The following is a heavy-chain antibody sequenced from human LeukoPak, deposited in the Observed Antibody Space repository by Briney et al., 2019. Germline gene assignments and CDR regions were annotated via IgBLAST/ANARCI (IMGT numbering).Heavy chain of an antibody. D-gene: IGHD3-22*01. V-gene: IGHV3-30*18. CDR2: ISYDGNNK. CDR3: AKDRWGAYYESSVDI. CDR1: GFNFSNYG. Sequence: PGGSLRLSCAASGFNFSNYGIHWVRQAPGKGLEWVAVISYDGNNKYYADSVKGRFTISRDNSKNTLYLQMNSLRAEDTAVYSWAKDRWGAYYESSVDIWGQGTMVTVSS. J-gene: IGHJ3*02.